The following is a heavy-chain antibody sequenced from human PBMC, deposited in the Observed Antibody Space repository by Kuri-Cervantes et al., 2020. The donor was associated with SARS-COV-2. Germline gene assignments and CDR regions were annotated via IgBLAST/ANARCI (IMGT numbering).Heavy chain of an antibody. J-gene: IGHJ6*02. Sequence: ESLKISCTVSGGSISSYYWSWIRQPPGKGLEWIGYIYYSGSTNYNPSLKSRVTISVDTSKNQFSLKLSSVTAADTAVYYCTRHALSPSVRGGGEYYYYYGMDVWGQGTTVTVSS. CDR1: GGSISSYY. CDR3: TRHALSPSVRGGGEYYYYYGMDV. V-gene: IGHV4-59*08. D-gene: IGHD3-10*01. CDR2: IYYSGST.